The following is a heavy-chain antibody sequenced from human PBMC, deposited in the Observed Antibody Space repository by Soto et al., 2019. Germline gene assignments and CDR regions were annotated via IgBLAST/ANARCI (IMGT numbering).Heavy chain of an antibody. V-gene: IGHV3-23*01. J-gene: IGHJ6*02. D-gene: IGHD4-17*01. CDR3: AKTRVTTSDYSYYGMDV. CDR2: ISGSGGGP. CDR1: GFTFSSFA. Sequence: EVQLLESGGGLVQPGGSLRLSCAASGFTFSSFAMSWVRQAPGKGLEWVSAISGSGGGPYYADSVKGRFTISRDISKNTLYLQMNGLRAEDTAVYYCAKTRVTTSDYSYYGMDVWGQGTTVTVSS.